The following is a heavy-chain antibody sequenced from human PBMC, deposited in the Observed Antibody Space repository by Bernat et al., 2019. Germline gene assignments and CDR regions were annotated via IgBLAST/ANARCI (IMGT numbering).Heavy chain of an antibody. V-gene: IGHV1-2*04. CDR1: GYTFTGYY. Sequence: QVQLVQSGAEVKKPGASVKVSCKASGYTFTGYYMHWVRQAPGQGLEWMGWINPNSGGTNYAQKFQGWVTMTRDTSISTAYMELSRLRSDDTAVYYCAREGIAVAGRLEAFDIWGQGTMVTVSS. CDR2: INPNSGGT. J-gene: IGHJ3*02. D-gene: IGHD6-19*01. CDR3: AREGIAVAGRLEAFDI.